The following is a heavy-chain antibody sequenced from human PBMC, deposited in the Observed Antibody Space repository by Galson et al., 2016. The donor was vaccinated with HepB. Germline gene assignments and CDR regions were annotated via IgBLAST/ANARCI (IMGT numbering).Heavy chain of an antibody. CDR3: ARVYSGGIVIVPAADF. J-gene: IGHJ4*02. CDR1: GFTFTDYY. Sequence: SLRLSCAVSGFTFTDYYMTWIRQAPGKGLEWVSYISSSGSNMYYADSVKGRITISRDNAKNSLYLQMNSLRADDTAVYYCARVYSGGIVIVPAADFWGQGTLVIVSS. CDR2: ISSSGSNM. V-gene: IGHV3-11*01. D-gene: IGHD2-2*01.